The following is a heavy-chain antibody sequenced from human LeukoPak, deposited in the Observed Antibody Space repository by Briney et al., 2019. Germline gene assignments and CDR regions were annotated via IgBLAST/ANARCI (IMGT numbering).Heavy chain of an antibody. Sequence: APVKVSCKASGYTFTGYYMHWVRQAPGQGLEWMGWINPNSGGTNYAQKFQGRVTMTRDTSISTAYMELSRLRSDDTAVYYCAKVLNRNYEGFDPWGQGTLVTVSS. D-gene: IGHD1-7*01. CDR1: GYTFTGYY. V-gene: IGHV1-2*02. CDR2: INPNSGGT. J-gene: IGHJ5*02. CDR3: AKVLNRNYEGFDP.